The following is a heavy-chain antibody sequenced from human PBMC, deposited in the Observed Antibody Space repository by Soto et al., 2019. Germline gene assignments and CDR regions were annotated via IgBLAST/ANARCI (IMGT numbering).Heavy chain of an antibody. D-gene: IGHD4-17*01. CDR1: GGSISYGGYY. J-gene: IGHJ3*02. CDR2: IYYSLRT. CDR3: ARALADFGGFEAFDI. V-gene: IGHV4-31*03. Sequence: QVQLQESGPGLVKPSQTLSLTCTVSGGSISYGGYYWTRIRQHPGKGLEWMGYIYYSLRTQYNPSLKSRVIISAETSKNQFSLKLTSVTAADTAVYYCARALADFGGFEAFDIWGQGTMVTVSS.